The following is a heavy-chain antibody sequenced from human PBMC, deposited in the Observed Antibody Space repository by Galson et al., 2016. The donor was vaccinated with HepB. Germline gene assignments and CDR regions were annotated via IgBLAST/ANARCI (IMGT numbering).Heavy chain of an antibody. Sequence: PLSLTCTVSGDSISSGDYYWSWIRQPPGKGLEWIGYIFYSGSTYYSPSLKSRAIISVDTSKNQFSLRLSSVTAADTAVYYCACRSTNNSEDFWGQGTLVTVSS. V-gene: IGHV4-30-4*01. CDR2: IFYSGST. CDR1: GDSISSGDYY. CDR3: ACRSTNNSEDF. J-gene: IGHJ4*02. D-gene: IGHD1-1*01.